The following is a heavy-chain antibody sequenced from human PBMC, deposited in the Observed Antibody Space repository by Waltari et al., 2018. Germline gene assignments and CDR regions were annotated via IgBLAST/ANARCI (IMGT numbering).Heavy chain of an antibody. CDR3: ARRWGGRLGPNKDRPPFDY. D-gene: IGHD3-16*01. Sequence: QLQLQESGPRLVKPSETLSLTCSVSGDSINTDSYYWGWIRQSPGKTLEWIGGVNSTGNTYYNPSLKSRLSISIDASKNQFSLNLTSVTTADTATYFCARRWGGRLGPNKDRPPFDYWGQGTLVTVSS. J-gene: IGHJ4*02. CDR2: VNSTGNT. V-gene: IGHV4-39*01. CDR1: GDSINTDSYY.